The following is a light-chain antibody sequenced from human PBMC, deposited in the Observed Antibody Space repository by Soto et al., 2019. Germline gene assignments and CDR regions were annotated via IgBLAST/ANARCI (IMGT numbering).Light chain of an antibody. CDR3: QQYNSYSLT. CDR1: QSISSW. Sequence: DIHMTQTTSTLSAYVGDRVTITCRASQSISSWLAWYQQKPGKAPKLLIYKASSLESGVPSRFSGSGSGTEFTLTISSLQPDDFATYYCQQYNSYSLTFGGGTKVDI. CDR2: KAS. V-gene: IGKV1-5*03. J-gene: IGKJ4*01.